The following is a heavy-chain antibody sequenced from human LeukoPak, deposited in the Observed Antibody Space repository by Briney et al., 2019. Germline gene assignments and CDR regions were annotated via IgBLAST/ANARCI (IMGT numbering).Heavy chain of an antibody. CDR2: ISSSSSTI. Sequence: PGGSLRLSCAASGFTFSSYNMNWVRQAPGKGLEWVSYISSSSSTIYYADSEKGRFTISRDNAKNSLYLQMNSLGAEDTAVYYCAELGITMIGGVWGKGTTVTISS. CDR3: AELGITMIGGV. J-gene: IGHJ6*04. D-gene: IGHD3-10*02. CDR1: GFTFSSYN. V-gene: IGHV3-48*01.